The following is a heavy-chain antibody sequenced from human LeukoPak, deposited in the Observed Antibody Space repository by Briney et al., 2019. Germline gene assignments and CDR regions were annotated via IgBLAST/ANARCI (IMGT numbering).Heavy chain of an antibody. Sequence: SETLSLTCAVYGGSFSGYYWSWIRQPPGKGLEWIGEINHSGGTNYNPSLKSRVTISVDTSKNQFSLKLSSVTAADTAVYYCARNGGATVTPGGYWGQGTLVTVSS. D-gene: IGHD4-17*01. V-gene: IGHV4-34*01. CDR3: ARNGGATVTPGGY. CDR1: GGSFSGYY. CDR2: INHSGGT. J-gene: IGHJ4*02.